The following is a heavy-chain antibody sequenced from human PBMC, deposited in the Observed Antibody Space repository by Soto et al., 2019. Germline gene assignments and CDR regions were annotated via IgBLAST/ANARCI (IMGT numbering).Heavy chain of an antibody. Sequence: SETLSLTCTVSGGSLSSYYWSWIRQPPGKGLERLGYIYYSGSTNYNPSLKSRVTISVDTSKNQFSLKLSSVTAADTAVYYCARRKRGYSYGPPFDYWGQGTLVTVSS. D-gene: IGHD5-18*01. CDR2: IYYSGST. CDR3: ARRKRGYSYGPPFDY. CDR1: GGSLSSYY. V-gene: IGHV4-59*08. J-gene: IGHJ4*02.